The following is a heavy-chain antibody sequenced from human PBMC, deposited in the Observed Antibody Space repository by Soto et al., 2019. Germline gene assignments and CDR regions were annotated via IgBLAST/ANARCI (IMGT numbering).Heavy chain of an antibody. J-gene: IGHJ6*02. D-gene: IGHD3-22*01. CDR2: ISYDGSNK. CDR3: ARELLYDSSGYLTYYGMDV. Sequence: PGGSLRLSCAASGFTFSSYAMHWVRQAPGKGLEWVAVISYDGSNKYYADSVKGRFTISRDNSKNTLYLQMNSLRAEDTAVYYCARELLYDSSGYLTYYGMDVWGQGTTVTVSS. CDR1: GFTFSSYA. V-gene: IGHV3-30-3*01.